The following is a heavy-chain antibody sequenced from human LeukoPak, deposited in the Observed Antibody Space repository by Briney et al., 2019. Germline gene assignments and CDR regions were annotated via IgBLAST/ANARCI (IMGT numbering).Heavy chain of an antibody. CDR3: ARDYGACYFDY. CDR2: IYYSGST. J-gene: IGHJ4*02. D-gene: IGHD4-17*01. CDR1: GGSLSSSTYY. Sequence: PSETLSLTCTVSGGSLSSSTYYWGWIRQPPGKGLEWIGNIYYSGSTYYNPSLKSRVTISVDTSRNQFSLKLSSVTATDTALYYCARDYGACYFDYWGQGTLVTVSS. V-gene: IGHV4-39*02.